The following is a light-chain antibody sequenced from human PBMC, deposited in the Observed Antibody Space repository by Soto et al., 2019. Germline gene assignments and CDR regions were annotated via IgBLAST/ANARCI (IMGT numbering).Light chain of an antibody. J-gene: IGKJ4*01. CDR1: QGISIY. V-gene: IGKV1-27*01. Sequence: DIQMTQSPSSLSASVGDRVTITCRASQGISIYLAWYQQKPGKVPKLLIYDASTLQSGVPSRFSGSGSGTEFTLTISGLQPEDVATYYCQKYNGASFTFGGGTKVEIK. CDR3: QKYNGASFT. CDR2: DAS.